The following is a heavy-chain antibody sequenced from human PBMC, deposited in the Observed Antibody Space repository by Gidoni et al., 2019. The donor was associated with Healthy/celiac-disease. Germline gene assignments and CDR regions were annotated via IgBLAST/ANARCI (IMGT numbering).Heavy chain of an antibody. CDR3: ARGRQQLVRYFDY. J-gene: IGHJ4*02. V-gene: IGHV4-34*01. CDR1: GGSFSGYY. D-gene: IGHD6-13*01. Sequence: QVQLQQWGAGLLKPSETLSLTCAVYGGSFSGYYWSWIRQPPGKGLEWIGEINHSGSTNYNPSLKSRVTISVDTSKNQFSRKLSSVTAADTAVYYCARGRQQLVRYFDYWGQGTLVTVSS. CDR2: INHSGST.